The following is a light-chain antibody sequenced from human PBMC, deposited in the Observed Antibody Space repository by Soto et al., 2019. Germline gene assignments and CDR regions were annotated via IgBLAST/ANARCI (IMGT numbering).Light chain of an antibody. CDR1: QSVSSSY. Sequence: IVLTQSPGTLSLSPGERATLSCRASQSVSSSYLAWYQQKPGQAPRLLIYGASSRATGIPDRFSGSGSGTDFTLTISSLEPEDFAVYYCQQYGSSHTFGQGTKLEIK. CDR3: QQYGSSHT. J-gene: IGKJ2*01. CDR2: GAS. V-gene: IGKV3-20*01.